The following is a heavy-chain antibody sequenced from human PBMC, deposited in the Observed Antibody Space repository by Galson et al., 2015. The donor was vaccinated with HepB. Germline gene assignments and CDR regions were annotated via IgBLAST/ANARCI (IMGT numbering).Heavy chain of an antibody. J-gene: IGHJ3*01. CDR2: IWYDGYNK. CDR3: ARSHIVVVTAILGEAFDA. CDR1: GFTFNNYA. V-gene: IGHV3-33*01. D-gene: IGHD2-21*02. Sequence: SLRLSCAASGFTFNNYAMHWVRQAPGKGLEWVAVIWYDGYNKYYGDFVKGRFTISRDNSKNTVSLQMNSLRGEDTAVYYCARSHIVVVTAILGEAFDAWGQGTMVSVSS.